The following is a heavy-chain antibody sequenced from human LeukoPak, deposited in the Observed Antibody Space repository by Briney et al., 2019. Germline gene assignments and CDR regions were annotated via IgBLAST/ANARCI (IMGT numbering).Heavy chain of an antibody. CDR3: AKGRISPDD. Sequence: GGSLRLSCAASGFTFSGYAMSWVRQAPGKGLEWVSAISGSGGSTFYADSVQGRFTISSDNSKSTLFLQMDSLRAEDTAAYYCAKGRISPDDWGQGTLVTVSS. CDR1: GFTFSGYA. CDR2: ISGSGGST. J-gene: IGHJ4*02. V-gene: IGHV3-23*01.